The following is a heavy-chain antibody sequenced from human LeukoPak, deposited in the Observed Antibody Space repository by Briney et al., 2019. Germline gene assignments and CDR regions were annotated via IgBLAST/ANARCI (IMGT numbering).Heavy chain of an antibody. J-gene: IGHJ4*02. CDR3: ARDPGEDYDFWSGYYRSYFDC. V-gene: IGHV3-11*04. CDR2: ISSRGSTI. Sequence: GGSLRLSCAASGFTFSDYYMSWIRQAPGKGLEWVSYISSRGSTIYYADSVKGRFTISRDNAKNSLYLQMNSLRAEDTAVYYCARDPGEDYDFWSGYYRSYFDCWGQGTLVTVSS. CDR1: GFTFSDYY. D-gene: IGHD3-3*01.